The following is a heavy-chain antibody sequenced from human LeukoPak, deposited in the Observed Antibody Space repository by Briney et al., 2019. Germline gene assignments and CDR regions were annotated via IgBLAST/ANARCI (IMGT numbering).Heavy chain of an antibody. D-gene: IGHD5-18*01. CDR1: GYTFTGYY. Sequence: GASVNVSCKASGYTFTGYYMHWVRQAPGQGLEWMGWINPNSGGTNYAQKFQGRVTMTRDTSISTAYMEVSSLRSDDTAVYYCARERSGANSYGYWEYWGQGTLVTVSS. V-gene: IGHV1-2*02. CDR3: ARERSGANSYGYWEY. CDR2: INPNSGGT. J-gene: IGHJ4*02.